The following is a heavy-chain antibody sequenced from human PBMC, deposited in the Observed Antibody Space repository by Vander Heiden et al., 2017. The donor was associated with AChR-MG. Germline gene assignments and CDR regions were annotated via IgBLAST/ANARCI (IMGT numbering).Heavy chain of an antibody. CDR2: ISGSGAGA. J-gene: IGHJ4*02. Sequence: EVQLLESGGGLVQPGGSLSLSCAASGFTFSNYAMTWVRHAPGKGVEWGSGISGSGAGAYYADSVKGRFTISRDNSKNTLYLQMNSLRPEDTAVYYCAKANEGITGVNRPSDFWGQGTLVTVSS. D-gene: IGHD1-20*01. V-gene: IGHV3-23*01. CDR3: AKANEGITGVNRPSDF. CDR1: GFTFSNYA.